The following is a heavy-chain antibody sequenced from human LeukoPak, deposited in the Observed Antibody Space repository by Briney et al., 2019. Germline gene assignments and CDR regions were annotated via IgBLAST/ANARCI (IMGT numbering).Heavy chain of an antibody. J-gene: IGHJ4*02. D-gene: IGHD3-10*01. CDR3: AKDQLLSFGELLGLDY. V-gene: IGHV3-23*01. Sequence: GGTLRLSCAASGFTFSSYGMSWVRQAPGKGLEWVSAISGSGGSTYYADSVKGRFTISRDNSKNTLYLQMNSLRAEDTAVYYCAKDQLLSFGELLGLDYWGQGTLVTVSS. CDR2: ISGSGGST. CDR1: GFTFSSYG.